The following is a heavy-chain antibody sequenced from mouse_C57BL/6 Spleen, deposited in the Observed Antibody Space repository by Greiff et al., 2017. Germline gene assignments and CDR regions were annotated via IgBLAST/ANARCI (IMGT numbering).Heavy chain of an antibody. J-gene: IGHJ1*03. CDR3: ARYHYYGSIWYFDV. Sequence: QVQLQQSGAELVMPGASVKLSCKASGYTFTSYWMHWVKQRPGQGLEWIGEIDPSDSYTNYNQKFKGKSTLTVDKSSSTAYMQLSSLTSEDSAVYYCARYHYYGSIWYFDVWGTGTTVTVSS. CDR1: GYTFTSYW. V-gene: IGHV1-69*01. D-gene: IGHD1-1*01. CDR2: IDPSDSYT.